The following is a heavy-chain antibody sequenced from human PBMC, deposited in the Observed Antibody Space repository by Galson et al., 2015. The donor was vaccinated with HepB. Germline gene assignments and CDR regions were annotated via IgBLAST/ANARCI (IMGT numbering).Heavy chain of an antibody. V-gene: IGHV1-3*01. CDR3: ARDQHYYDSSGPFDY. Sequence: SCKASGYTFTSYAMHWVRQAPGQRLEWMGWINAGNGNTKYSQKFQGRVTITRDTSASTAYMELSSLRSEDTAVYYCARDQHYYDSSGPFDYWGQGTLVTVSS. D-gene: IGHD3-22*01. CDR1: GYTFTSYA. J-gene: IGHJ4*02. CDR2: INAGNGNT.